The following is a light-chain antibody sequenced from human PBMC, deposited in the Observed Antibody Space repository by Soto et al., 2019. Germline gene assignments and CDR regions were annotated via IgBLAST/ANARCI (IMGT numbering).Light chain of an antibody. CDR2: GAS. Sequence: TQSPATLSVFPGERATLSCRASQSVATNLAWYQQRPGQAPRLLIYGASKRATGIPDRFSGSGSGTDFTLTISSLEPEDVAVYYCQQRSNWLTFGQGTRLEIK. V-gene: IGKV3-11*01. CDR1: QSVATN. CDR3: QQRSNWLT. J-gene: IGKJ5*01.